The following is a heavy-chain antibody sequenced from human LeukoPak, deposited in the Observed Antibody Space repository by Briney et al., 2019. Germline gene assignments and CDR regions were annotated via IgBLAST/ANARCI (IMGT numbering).Heavy chain of an antibody. CDR3: ARVGRYSSSPGAFDI. CDR1: GGTLSSYA. V-gene: IGHV1-69*13. D-gene: IGHD6-13*01. CDR2: IIPIFGTA. J-gene: IGHJ3*02. Sequence: SVKVSCKASGGTLSSYAISWVRQAPGQGLEWRGGIIPIFGTANYAQKFQGRVTITADESTSTAYMELSSLRSEDTAVYYCARVGRYSSSPGAFDIWGQGTMVTVSS.